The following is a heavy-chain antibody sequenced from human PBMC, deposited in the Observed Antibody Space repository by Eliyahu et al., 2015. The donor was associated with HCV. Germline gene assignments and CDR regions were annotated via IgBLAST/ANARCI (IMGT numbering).Heavy chain of an antibody. Sequence: QVQLVESGGGVVQPGRSLRLSCAASGFTFXXYAMHWVRQAPGKGLEWXAVISYDGSNKYYADSVKGRFTISRDNSKNTLYLQMNSLRAEDTAVYYCARVIYSYGYYYYYYMDVWGKGTTVTVSS. CDR2: ISYDGSNK. D-gene: IGHD5-18*01. J-gene: IGHJ6*03. CDR1: GFTFXXYA. CDR3: ARVIYSYGYYYYYYMDV. V-gene: IGHV3-30-3*01.